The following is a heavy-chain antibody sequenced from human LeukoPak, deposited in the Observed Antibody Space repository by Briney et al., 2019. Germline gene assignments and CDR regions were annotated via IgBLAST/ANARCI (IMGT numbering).Heavy chain of an antibody. CDR1: GFTFSSYG. J-gene: IGHJ6*04. V-gene: IGHV3-30*18. D-gene: IGHD3-10*01. CDR2: ISYDGSNK. Sequence: GGSLRLSCAASGFTFSSYGMHWVRQAPGKGLEWVAVISYDGSNKYYADSVKGRFTISRDNSKNTLYLQMNSLRAEDTAVYYCAEGVIRFSGSGYYGMDVWGKGTTVTVSS. CDR3: AEGVIRFSGSGYYGMDV.